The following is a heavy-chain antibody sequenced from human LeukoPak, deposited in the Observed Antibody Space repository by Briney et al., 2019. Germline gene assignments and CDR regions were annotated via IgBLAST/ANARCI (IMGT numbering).Heavy chain of an antibody. CDR1: GYTFTNYG. CDR3: ARDHAYYDFWSGYSSAGWFDP. Sequence: VASVKVSCKASGYTFTNYGVSWVRQAPGQGLEWMGWISAYNGYTNYAQKFQFRVTITTDTSTSTAYMELRSLRSDDTAVYYCARDHAYYDFWSGYSSAGWFDPGAREPWSPSPQ. V-gene: IGHV1-18*01. CDR2: ISAYNGYT. D-gene: IGHD3-3*01. J-gene: IGHJ5*02.